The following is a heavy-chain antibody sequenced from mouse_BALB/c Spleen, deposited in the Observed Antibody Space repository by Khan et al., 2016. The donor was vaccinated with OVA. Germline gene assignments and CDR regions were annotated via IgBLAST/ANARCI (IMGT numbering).Heavy chain of an antibody. CDR2: IYPGNSDT. CDR3: TRARDGAFDY. J-gene: IGHJ3*01. Sequence: VQLQQPGTVLARPGASVRMSCKASGYSFTDYLMHWVKQRPGQGLEWIGSIYPGNSDTNYNQRFKGNAKLTAASSASPVDMEYNSLTNENSAVYLCTRARDGAFDYRCQGTLVTVAA. V-gene: IGHV1-5*01. D-gene: IGHD3-1*01. CDR1: GYSFTDYL.